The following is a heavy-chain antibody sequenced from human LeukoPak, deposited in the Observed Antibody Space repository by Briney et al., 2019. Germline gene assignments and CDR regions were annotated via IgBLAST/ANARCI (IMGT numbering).Heavy chain of an antibody. CDR1: GFTFSDYS. V-gene: IGHV3-48*01. J-gene: IGHJ5*02. Sequence: GGSLRLSCAASGFTFSDYSMNWVRQAPGKGLEWVSYISSSSSTIYYTDSVKGRFTISRDNAKNSLYLQMNSLRAEDTAVYYCAKETQVLSGFDPWGQGTLVTVSS. D-gene: IGHD4/OR15-4a*01. CDR3: AKETQVLSGFDP. CDR2: ISSSSSTI.